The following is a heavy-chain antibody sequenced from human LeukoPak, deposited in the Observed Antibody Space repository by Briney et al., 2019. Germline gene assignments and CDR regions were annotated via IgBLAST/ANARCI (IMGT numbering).Heavy chain of an antibody. CDR1: GFTFSDHY. CDR3: ARGDGYDRRSFDY. Sequence: GGSLRLSWAASGFTFSDHYMDWVRQAPGKGLEWVGRTRDKANSYTTEYAASVKGRFTISRDASKTSLYLQMNSLKTEDTAVYYCARGDGYDRRSFDYWGQGTLVTVSS. V-gene: IGHV3-72*01. J-gene: IGHJ4*02. CDR2: TRDKANSYTT. D-gene: IGHD5-12*01.